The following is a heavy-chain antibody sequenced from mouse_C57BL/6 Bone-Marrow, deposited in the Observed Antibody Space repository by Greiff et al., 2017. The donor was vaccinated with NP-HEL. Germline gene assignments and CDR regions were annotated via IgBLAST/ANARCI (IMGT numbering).Heavy chain of an antibody. Sequence: VESGGGLVKPGGSLKLSCAASGFTFSSYTMSWVRQTPEKRLEWVATISGGGGNTYYPDSVKGRFTISRDNAKNTLYLQMSSLRSEDTALYYCARQGYGSSYAYWGQGTLVTVSA. CDR3: ARQGYGSSYAY. CDR2: ISGGGGNT. J-gene: IGHJ3*01. CDR1: GFTFSSYT. V-gene: IGHV5-9*01. D-gene: IGHD1-1*01.